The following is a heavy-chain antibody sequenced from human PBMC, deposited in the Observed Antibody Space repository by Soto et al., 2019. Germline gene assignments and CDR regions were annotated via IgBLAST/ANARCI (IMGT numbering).Heavy chain of an antibody. CDR3: ARDLLPTASENYYYYYGMDV. V-gene: IGHV1-69*01. CDR2: IIPIFGTA. CDR1: GGTLSSYV. Sequence: QVQLVQSGAEVKKPGSSVKVACKASGGTLSSYVISWVRQAPGQGLEWMGGIIPIFGTANYAQKFQGRVTITADESTNTAYRELSSLRSEDAAVYYPARDLLPTASENYYYYYGMDVWGQGTLVTVSS. D-gene: IGHD3-10*01. J-gene: IGHJ6*02.